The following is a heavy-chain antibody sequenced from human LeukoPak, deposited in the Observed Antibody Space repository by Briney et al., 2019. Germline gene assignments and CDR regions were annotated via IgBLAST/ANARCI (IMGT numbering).Heavy chain of an antibody. D-gene: IGHD5-24*01. V-gene: IGHV3-30*04. Sequence: GGSLRLSCAASGFTFSNYAMHWVRQAPGKGLEWVAIVSHDGCHQYYAESVKGRFTISRDTSKNTVSLQMTSLRAGDSDLYYCGRAPRARVTIDFWGPGTLVTVSS. J-gene: IGHJ4*02. CDR3: GRAPRARVTIDF. CDR2: VSHDGCHQ. CDR1: GFTFSNYA.